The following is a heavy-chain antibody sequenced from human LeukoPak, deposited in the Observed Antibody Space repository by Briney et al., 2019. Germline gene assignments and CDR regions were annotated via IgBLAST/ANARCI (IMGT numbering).Heavy chain of an antibody. CDR2: IRYDGSNK. CDR3: ARGGKTRIAVAGPKINYYYYYYMDV. V-gene: IGHV3-30*02. Sequence: SGGSLRLSCAASGFTFSSYGMHWVRQAPGKGLEWVAFIRYDGSNKYYADSVKGRFTISRDNSKNTLYLQMNSLRAEDTAVYYCARGGKTRIAVAGPKINYYYYYYMDVWGKGTTVTISS. D-gene: IGHD6-19*01. CDR1: GFTFSSYG. J-gene: IGHJ6*03.